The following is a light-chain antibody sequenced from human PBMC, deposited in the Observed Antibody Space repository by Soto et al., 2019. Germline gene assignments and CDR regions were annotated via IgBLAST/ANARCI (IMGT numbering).Light chain of an antibody. CDR1: QSVSTT. J-gene: IGKJ1*01. CDR3: QQYHYWWT. V-gene: IGKV3-15*01. Sequence: EMEMTKSQATQYVSAEERAAACCRASQSVSTTLAWFQQKPGQVPRLLIYGASNRATGVSARFSGSGSGTEFTLTISCLQSEDFAVYYCQQYHYWWTFGQGTKVEI. CDR2: GAS.